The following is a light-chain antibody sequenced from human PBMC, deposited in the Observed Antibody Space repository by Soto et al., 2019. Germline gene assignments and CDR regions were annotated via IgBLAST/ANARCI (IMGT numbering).Light chain of an antibody. V-gene: IGLV2-14*01. CDR1: SSDVGGYNY. Sequence: QSVLTQPASESGSPGQSITISCTGTSSDVGGYNYVSWYQQHPGKAPKLMIYEVSNRPSGVSNRFSGSKSGNTASLTISGLQAEDEADYYCTSYTSRSTWVFGGGTKLTVL. CDR2: EVS. CDR3: TSYTSRSTWV. J-gene: IGLJ3*02.